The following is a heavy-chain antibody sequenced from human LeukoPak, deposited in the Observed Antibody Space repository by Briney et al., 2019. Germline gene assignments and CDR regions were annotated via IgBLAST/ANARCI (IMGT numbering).Heavy chain of an antibody. D-gene: IGHD2-21*01. CDR3: ARGAIAPDN. CDR1: GFTFSSSW. CDR2: LNTDGSNT. V-gene: IGHV3-74*01. J-gene: IGHJ4*02. Sequence: PGGSLRLSCVASGFTFSSSWIHWDRQVPGKGLVWVSRLNTDGSNTAYADSVEGRFTLSSDNAKNTVYLQMNSLRAEDTGVYYCARGAIAPDNWGQGTLVIVSS.